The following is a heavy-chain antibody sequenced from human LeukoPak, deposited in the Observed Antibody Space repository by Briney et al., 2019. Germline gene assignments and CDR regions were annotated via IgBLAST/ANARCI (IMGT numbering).Heavy chain of an antibody. V-gene: IGHV1-18*01. Sequence: ASVKVSCKASGYTFTSYGISWVRQAPGQGLEWMGWISAYNGNTNYAQKLQGRATMTTDTSTSTAYMELRSLRSDDTAVYYCARGVRGLLWFGETLIFDYWGQGTLVTVSS. J-gene: IGHJ4*02. D-gene: IGHD3-10*01. CDR1: GYTFTSYG. CDR2: ISAYNGNT. CDR3: ARGVRGLLWFGETLIFDY.